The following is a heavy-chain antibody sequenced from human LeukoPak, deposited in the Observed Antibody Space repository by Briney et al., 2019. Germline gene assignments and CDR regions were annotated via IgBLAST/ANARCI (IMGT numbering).Heavy chain of an antibody. CDR2: IYPSGST. V-gene: IGHV4-4*07. J-gene: IGHJ6*02. CDR3: ARTSSNSWSYGMDV. CDR1: DGSISSYY. Sequence: SETLSLTCTVSDGSISSYYWSWIRQPAGKGLEWIGRIYPSGSTNYNPSLKSGVTMSVDTSKNQFSLKLSSVTAADTAVYYCARTSSNSWSYGMDVWGQGTTVTVSS. D-gene: IGHD6-13*01.